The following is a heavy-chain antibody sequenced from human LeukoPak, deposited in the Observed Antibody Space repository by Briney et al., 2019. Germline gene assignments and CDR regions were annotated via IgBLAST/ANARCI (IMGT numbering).Heavy chain of an antibody. V-gene: IGHV3-23*01. J-gene: IGHJ4*02. CDR2: ISGSGSGGST. CDR1: GFTFSSYA. D-gene: IGHD3-9*01. CDR3: AKGYRYYYFDY. Sequence: GGSLRLSCAASGFTFSSYAMSWVRQAPGKGLEWVSTISGSGSGGSTYYADSVKGRFTISRDNSKNTLYLQMNSLRAEDTAVYYCAKGYRYYYFDYWGQGTLVTVSS.